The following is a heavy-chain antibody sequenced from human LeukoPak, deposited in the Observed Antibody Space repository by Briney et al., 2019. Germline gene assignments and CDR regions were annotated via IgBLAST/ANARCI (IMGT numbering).Heavy chain of an antibody. V-gene: IGHV4-59*01. CDR2: IYYSGST. D-gene: IGHD6-13*01. CDR3: ARDRAIAAYDYYYYGMDV. Sequence: PSETLSLTCAVYGGSFSGYYWSWIRQPPGKGLEWIGYIYYSGSTNYNPSLKSRVTISVDTSKNQFSLKLSSVTAADTAVYYCARDRAIAAYDYYYYGMDVWGQGTTVTVSS. CDR1: GGSFSGYY. J-gene: IGHJ6*02.